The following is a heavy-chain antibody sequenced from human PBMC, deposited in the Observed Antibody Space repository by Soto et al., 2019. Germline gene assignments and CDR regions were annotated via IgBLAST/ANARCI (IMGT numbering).Heavy chain of an antibody. CDR1: SDFVNSGDYY. CDR2: IYYSGII. CDR3: AREVGEVDHSSTSDAFDI. V-gene: IGHV4-30-4*01. Sequence: SETLSLSSTVYSDFVNSGDYYWRWIRQPPGKGLEWIAYIYYSGIIYYNPSLKSRVTMSRDTSKNQFSLKLDSVTAADTVVYYCAREVGEVDHSSTSDAFDIWGQGTMVT. J-gene: IGHJ3*02. D-gene: IGHD1-26*01.